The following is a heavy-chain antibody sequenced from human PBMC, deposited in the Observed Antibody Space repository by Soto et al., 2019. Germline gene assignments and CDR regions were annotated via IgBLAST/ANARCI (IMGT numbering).Heavy chain of an antibody. Sequence: SETLSLSCAVSGYSISNCYYWCRVRQPPGKGLEWIGNIYHSGSAYYNPSLKSRVTISIDTSRDQFSLKLYSVTATDTAIYFCARYGDYYYNGLDVWGPGTTVT. CDR2: IYHSGSA. CDR3: ARYGDYYYNGLDV. D-gene: IGHD2-8*01. CDR1: GYSISNCYY. V-gene: IGHV4-38-2*01. J-gene: IGHJ6*02.